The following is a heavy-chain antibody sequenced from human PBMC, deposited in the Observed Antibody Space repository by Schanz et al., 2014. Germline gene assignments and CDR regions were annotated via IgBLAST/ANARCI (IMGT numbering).Heavy chain of an antibody. D-gene: IGHD6-19*01. V-gene: IGHV1-2*06. CDR2: ITPKTGVT. CDR1: GYTFIDYS. Sequence: QVQLVQSGAEVKKTGASVKVSCKASGYTFIDYSLNWVRQAPGQGLEWLGRITPKTGVTNYAQKFNDRVTMTREASTNTVYMELSRLTSDDTAVFFCARENTAVAGMPRVMDVWGQGTTVTVTS. J-gene: IGHJ6*02. CDR3: ARENTAVAGMPRVMDV.